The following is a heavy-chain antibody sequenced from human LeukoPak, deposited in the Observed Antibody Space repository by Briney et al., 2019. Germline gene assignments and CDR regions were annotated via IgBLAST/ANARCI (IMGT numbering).Heavy chain of an antibody. J-gene: IGHJ5*01. Sequence: QPGGSLRLSCAASGLTVSSSYMSWVRQAPGKGLEWVSVIYSGGSTYYADSVKGRFTISRDSSKNTLYLQMNSLRAEDTAVYYCARGGGAFCGGDCHRNFDSWGQGALVTVSS. CDR2: IYSGGST. D-gene: IGHD2-21*02. V-gene: IGHV3-53*01. CDR3: ARGGGAFCGGDCHRNFDS. CDR1: GLTVSSSY.